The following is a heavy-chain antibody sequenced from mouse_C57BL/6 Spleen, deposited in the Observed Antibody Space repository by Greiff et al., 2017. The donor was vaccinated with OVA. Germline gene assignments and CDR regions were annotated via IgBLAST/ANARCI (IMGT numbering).Heavy chain of an antibody. J-gene: IGHJ2*01. CDR1: GFTFTDYY. CDR3: ARLGRDFDY. CDR2: IRNKANGYTT. Sequence: DVKLVESGGGLVQPGGSLSLSCAASGFTFTDYYMSWVRQPPGKALEWLGFIRNKANGYTTEYSASVKGRFTISRDNSQSILYLQMNALRAEDRATYYCARLGRDFDYWGQGTTLTVSS. D-gene: IGHD4-1*01. V-gene: IGHV7-3*01.